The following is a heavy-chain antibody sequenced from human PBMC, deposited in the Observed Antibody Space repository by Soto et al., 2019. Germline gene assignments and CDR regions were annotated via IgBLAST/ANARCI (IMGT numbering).Heavy chain of an antibody. D-gene: IGHD4-17*01. V-gene: IGHV3-53*01. J-gene: IGHJ6*02. Sequence: PGGSLRLSCAAAGLSVSDNFMSWVRQAPGKGLQWVSIIYANKFGANTYYEDSVRGRFTISRDNSKNLLYLQMNSLRAEDTAVCYCAKGLYGEHSFYFYALDVWGQGTPVTVSS. CDR1: GLSVSDNF. CDR2: IYANKFGANT. CDR3: AKGLYGEHSFYFYALDV.